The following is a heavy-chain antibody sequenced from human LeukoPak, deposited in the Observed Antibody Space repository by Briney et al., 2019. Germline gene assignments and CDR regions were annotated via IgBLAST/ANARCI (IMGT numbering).Heavy chain of an antibody. CDR2: INSDGSTT. Sequence: GGSLRLSCADSGFTFSSHWMHWVRQAPGKGLVWVSRINSDGSTTTYADSVKGRFTISRDNANNTLYLQMNSLRAEDTAVYYCAKPAGGYCSSTSCYVVDFQHWGQGTLVTVSA. CDR1: GFTFSSHW. J-gene: IGHJ1*01. D-gene: IGHD2-2*01. V-gene: IGHV3-74*01. CDR3: AKPAGGYCSSTSCYVVDFQH.